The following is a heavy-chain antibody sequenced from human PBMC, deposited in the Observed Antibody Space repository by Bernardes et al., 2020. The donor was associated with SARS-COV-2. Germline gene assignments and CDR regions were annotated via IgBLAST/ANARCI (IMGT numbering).Heavy chain of an antibody. Sequence: ASVKVSCMTSGYKFVTYGISWVRQAPGQGLEWMGWVSAFNGNTNYTQKFRDRVTMTTDSSTNTAYMELRGLRSDDTAVYYCARVGAVAAWGNWFDPWGQGTLVTVTS. CDR1: GYKFVTYG. J-gene: IGHJ5*02. V-gene: IGHV1-18*04. CDR2: VSAFNGNT. D-gene: IGHD6-19*01. CDR3: ARVGAVAAWGNWFDP.